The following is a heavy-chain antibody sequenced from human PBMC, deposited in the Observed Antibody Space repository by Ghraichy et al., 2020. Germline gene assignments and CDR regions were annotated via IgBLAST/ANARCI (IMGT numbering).Heavy chain of an antibody. D-gene: IGHD6-13*01. V-gene: IGHV4-39*01. CDR2: IYYSGST. CDR3: ARHVSSWYVPYYYYYGMDV. J-gene: IGHJ6*02. Sequence: SQTLSLTCTVSGGSISSSSYYWGWIRQPPGKGLEWIGSIYYSGSTYYNPSLKSRVTISVDTSKNQFSLKLSSVTAADTAVYYCARHVSSWYVPYYYYYGMDVWGQGTTVTVSS. CDR1: GGSISSSSYY.